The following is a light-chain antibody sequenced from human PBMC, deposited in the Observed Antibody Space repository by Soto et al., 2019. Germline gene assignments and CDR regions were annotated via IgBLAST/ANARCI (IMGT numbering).Light chain of an antibody. CDR2: STD. V-gene: IGLV7-43*01. CDR3: LLSDGGAVV. Sequence: QAVVTQEPSLTVSPGGTVTLTCASSTGTVTSGHYPNWLQQKPGQAPRALIYSTDTRHSWTPARFSGSLLGGKAALTLSGVQHEDEPDSHCLLSDGGAVVFGGGTKLTVL. J-gene: IGLJ2*01. CDR1: TGTVTSGHY.